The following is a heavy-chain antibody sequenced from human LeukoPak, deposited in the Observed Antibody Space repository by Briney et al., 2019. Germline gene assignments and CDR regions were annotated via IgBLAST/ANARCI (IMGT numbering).Heavy chain of an antibody. Sequence: SETLSLTCAVSGYSISSGYYWGWIRQPPGKGLEWIGSIYHSGSTNYNPSLKSRVTISVDTSKNQFSLKLSSVTAADTAVYYCARSYGSTDYWGQGTLVTVSS. V-gene: IGHV4-38-2*01. D-gene: IGHD5-18*01. CDR3: ARSYGSTDY. CDR2: IYHSGST. CDR1: GYSISSGYY. J-gene: IGHJ4*02.